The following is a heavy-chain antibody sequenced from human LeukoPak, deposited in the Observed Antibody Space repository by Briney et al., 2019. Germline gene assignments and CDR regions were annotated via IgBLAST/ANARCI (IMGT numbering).Heavy chain of an antibody. Sequence: PGGSLRLSCAGPSYPFSSYAMSWVRQAPGKGVEWVSGLSSCFETPHYADSVKGRFTISRDNSKRTLYLQMNSLRPEDTAVYYCARDTNGGTYLVYWGQGALVTVSS. CDR2: LSSCFETP. D-gene: IGHD4-23*01. CDR3: ARDTNGGTYLVY. J-gene: IGHJ4*02. V-gene: IGHV3-23*01. CDR1: SYPFSSYA.